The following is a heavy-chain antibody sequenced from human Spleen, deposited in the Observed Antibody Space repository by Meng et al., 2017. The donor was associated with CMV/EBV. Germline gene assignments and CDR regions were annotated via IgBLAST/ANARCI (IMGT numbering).Heavy chain of an antibody. D-gene: IGHD2-2*01. CDR1: GYTFTGYY. Sequence: ASVKVSCKASGYTFTGYYMHWVRQAPGQGLEWMGWINPNSGGTNYAQKFQGRVTMTRDTSISTAYMELSRLRSDDTAVYYCARDAGYCSSTSCYPFDSWGQGTLVTVSS. CDR2: INPNSGGT. CDR3: ARDAGYCSSTSCYPFDS. J-gene: IGHJ4*02. V-gene: IGHV1-2*02.